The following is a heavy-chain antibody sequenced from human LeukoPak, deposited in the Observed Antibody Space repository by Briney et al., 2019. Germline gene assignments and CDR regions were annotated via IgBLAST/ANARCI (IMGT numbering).Heavy chain of an antibody. CDR1: GGSISSYY. V-gene: IGHV4-4*07. CDR2: LYTSGST. CDR3: ATSSSWYLFDY. J-gene: IGHJ4*02. Sequence: SETLSLTCTVSGGSISSYYWSWIRQPAGKGLEWIGRLYTSGSTNYNPSLKSRVTISVDTSKNQFSLKLSSVTAADTAVYYCATSSSWYLFDYWGQGTLVTVSS. D-gene: IGHD6-13*01.